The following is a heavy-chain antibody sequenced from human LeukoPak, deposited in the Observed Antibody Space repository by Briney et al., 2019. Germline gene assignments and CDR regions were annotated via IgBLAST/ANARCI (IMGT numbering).Heavy chain of an antibody. J-gene: IGHJ4*02. CDR3: ARDRYGLTVGFDY. Sequence: GGSLRLSCEASGFTFRDYWMTWVRQAPGKGLEWVSYISGSGTTVSYADSVQGRFTISRDNAKNSLYLQMNSLRAEDTALYYCARDRYGLTVGFDYWGQGTLVTVSS. CDR2: ISGSGTTV. V-gene: IGHV3-11*01. D-gene: IGHD3-16*02. CDR1: GFTFRDYW.